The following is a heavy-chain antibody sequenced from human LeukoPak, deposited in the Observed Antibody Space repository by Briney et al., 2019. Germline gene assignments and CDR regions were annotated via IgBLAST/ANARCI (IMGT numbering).Heavy chain of an antibody. CDR3: ARVIGCSSTSCYGRGDYYYMDV. V-gene: IGHV4-39*07. Sequence: SETLSLTCTVSGGSISSSSYYWGWIRQPPGKGLEWIGSIYYSGSTYYNPSLKSRVTISVDTSKNQFSLKLSSVTAADTAVYYCARVIGCSSTSCYGRGDYYYMDVWGKGTTVTISS. CDR1: GGSISSSSYY. D-gene: IGHD2-2*01. J-gene: IGHJ6*03. CDR2: IYYSGST.